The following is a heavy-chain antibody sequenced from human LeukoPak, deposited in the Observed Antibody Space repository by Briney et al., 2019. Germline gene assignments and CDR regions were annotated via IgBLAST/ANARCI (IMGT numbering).Heavy chain of an antibody. CDR2: IKQDASEK. D-gene: IGHD3-16*01. CDR3: AKDDNYIRFLS. J-gene: IGHJ5*02. Sequence: GGSLRLSCAVSGFTFSSYAMHWVRQAPGKGLEWVANIKQDASEKYYVDSVKGRFTISRDNAKNSLYLQMNSLRAEDTAVYYCAKDDNYIRFLSWGQGTLVTVSS. CDR1: GFTFSSYA. V-gene: IGHV3-7*03.